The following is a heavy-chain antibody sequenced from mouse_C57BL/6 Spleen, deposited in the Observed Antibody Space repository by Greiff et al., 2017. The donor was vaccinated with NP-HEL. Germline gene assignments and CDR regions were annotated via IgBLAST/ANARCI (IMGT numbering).Heavy chain of an antibody. V-gene: IGHV5-17*01. Sequence: EVKLMESGGGLVKPGGSLKLSCAASGFTFSDYGMHWVRQAPEKGLEWVAYISSGSSTIYYADTVKGRFTISRDNAKNTLFLQMTSLRSEDTAMYYCAREDSSGYGYYAMDYWGQGTSVTVSS. CDR1: GFTFSDYG. D-gene: IGHD3-2*02. CDR3: AREDSSGYGYYAMDY. J-gene: IGHJ4*01. CDR2: ISSGSSTI.